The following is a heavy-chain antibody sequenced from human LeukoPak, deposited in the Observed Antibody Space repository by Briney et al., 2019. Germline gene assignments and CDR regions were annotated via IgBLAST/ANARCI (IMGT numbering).Heavy chain of an antibody. Sequence: SETLSLTCTVSGGSISSGGYYWSWIRQPPGKGLEWIGYIYHSGSTYYNPSLKSRVTISVDRSKNQFSLKLSSVTAADTAVYYCASVTPAYYFDYWGQGTLVTVSS. D-gene: IGHD2-21*02. CDR1: GGSISSGGYY. V-gene: IGHV4-30-2*01. CDR2: IYHSGST. J-gene: IGHJ4*02. CDR3: ASVTPAYYFDY.